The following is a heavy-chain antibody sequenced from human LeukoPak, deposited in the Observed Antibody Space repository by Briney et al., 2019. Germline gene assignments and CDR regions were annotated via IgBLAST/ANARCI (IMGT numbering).Heavy chain of an antibody. CDR2: IIPIFGTA. D-gene: IGHD6-19*01. J-gene: IGHJ4*02. CDR1: GGTFSSYA. V-gene: IGHV1-69*06. CDR3: ARSPGYSSGWYYFDY. Sequence: SVKVSCKASGGTFSSYAISWVRQAPGQGLEWMGRIIPIFGTANYAQKFQGRVTITADKSTSAAYMELSSLRSEDTAVYYCARSPGYSSGWYYFDYWGQGTLVTVSS.